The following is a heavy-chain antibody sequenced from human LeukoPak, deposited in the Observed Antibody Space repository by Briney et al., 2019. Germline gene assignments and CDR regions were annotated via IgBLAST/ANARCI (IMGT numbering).Heavy chain of an antibody. CDR2: VNSDGRST. CDR1: EFTFSSYW. J-gene: IGHJ4*02. D-gene: IGHD3-16*02. Sequence: PGGSLRLSCAASEFTFSSYWMHWVRQVPGKGLVWVSRVNSDGRSTRYADSVKGRFTLSRDNARNTLYLQMNSLRAEDTAVYYCARGPYDYVWGSYRRDYFDYWGQGTLVTVSS. V-gene: IGHV3-74*01. CDR3: ARGPYDYVWGSYRRDYFDY.